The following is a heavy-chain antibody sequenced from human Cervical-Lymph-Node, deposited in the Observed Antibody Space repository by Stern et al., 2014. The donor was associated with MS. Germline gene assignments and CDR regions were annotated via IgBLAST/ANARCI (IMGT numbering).Heavy chain of an antibody. V-gene: IGHV5-51*01. CDR2: IYPYDADT. J-gene: IGHJ4*02. CDR3: ARHVQGFDY. Sequence: QLVESGAEVKKPGESLKISCKASGYSFTIYYIAWVRQMPGQGLEWMGVIYPYDADTTYSTSLQGQAAIPADKSITTACLQWSSLRASDTAMYYCARHVQGFDYWGQGTLVTVSS. CDR1: GYSFTIYY.